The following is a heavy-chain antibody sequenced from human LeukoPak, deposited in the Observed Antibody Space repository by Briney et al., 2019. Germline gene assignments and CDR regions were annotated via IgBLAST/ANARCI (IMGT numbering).Heavy chain of an antibody. D-gene: IGHD3-22*01. CDR3: ARGGGYYDARFDY. CDR2: IYYSGST. V-gene: IGHV4-59*01. J-gene: IGHJ4*02. Sequence: SETLSLTCTVSGGSISSYYWSWIRQPPGKGXEXXGYIYYSGSTNYNPSLKSRVAISVDTSKSQFSLKLSSVTAADTAVYYCARGGGYYDARFDYWGQGTLVTVSS. CDR1: GGSISSYY.